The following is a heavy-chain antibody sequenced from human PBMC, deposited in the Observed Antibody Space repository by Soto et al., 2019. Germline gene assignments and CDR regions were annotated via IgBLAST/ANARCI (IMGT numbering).Heavy chain of an antibody. D-gene: IGHD3-10*01. CDR3: ARAHGSGWGAFDI. V-gene: IGHV4-59*12. Sequence: SETLSLTCTVSGGSISSYYWSWIRQPPGKGLEWIGYIYHSGSTYYNPSLKSRVTISVDRSKNQFSLKLSSVTAADTAVYYCARAHGSGWGAFDIWGQGTMVTVSS. CDR1: GGSISSYY. J-gene: IGHJ3*02. CDR2: IYHSGST.